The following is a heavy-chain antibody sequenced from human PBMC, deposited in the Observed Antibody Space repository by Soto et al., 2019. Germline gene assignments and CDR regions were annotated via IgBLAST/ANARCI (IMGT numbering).Heavy chain of an antibody. Sequence: QVQLVQSGAEVKKPGASVKVSCKASGYTFTSYDINWVRQATGQGLEWMGWMNPNSANTGYAQKFQGRVTMPRNYSISTAYMELSRLIADDTAVYYCAREGVRGKDGWWQGTTVTVSS. CDR2: MNPNSANT. CDR3: AREGVRGKDG. V-gene: IGHV1-8*01. J-gene: IGHJ6*01. CDR1: GYTFTSYD. D-gene: IGHD3-16*01.